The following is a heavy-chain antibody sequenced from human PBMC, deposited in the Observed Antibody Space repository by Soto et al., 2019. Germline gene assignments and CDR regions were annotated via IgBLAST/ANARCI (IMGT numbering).Heavy chain of an antibody. V-gene: IGHV3-66*01. CDR1: GFTVSSNY. Sequence: EVQLVESGGGLVQPGGSLRLSCAASGFTVSSNYMSWVRQAPGKGLEWVSVIYSGGSTYYADYVKGRFTISRDNSKNTLYLQMNSLRAEDTAVYYCAIAGIAAAIPGSAFDIWGQGTMVTVSS. J-gene: IGHJ3*02. D-gene: IGHD6-13*01. CDR3: AIAGIAAAIPGSAFDI. CDR2: IYSGGST.